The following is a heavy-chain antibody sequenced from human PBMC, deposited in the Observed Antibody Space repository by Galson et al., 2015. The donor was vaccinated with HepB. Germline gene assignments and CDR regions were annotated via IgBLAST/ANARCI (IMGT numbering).Heavy chain of an antibody. V-gene: IGHV3-30*02. J-gene: IGHJ6*02. CDR1: GFPFSNYG. CDR2: IRYDGNYK. CDR3: AKGVPYGRSWYGSTDV. Sequence: SLRLSCATSGFPFSNYGVHWVRQAPGKGLEWVAFIRYDGNYKYYADSVKGRFTISRDNSKDTLDLQMSSLRVEDTAEYYCAKGVPYGRSWYGSTDVWGQGTTVTVSS. D-gene: IGHD6-13*01.